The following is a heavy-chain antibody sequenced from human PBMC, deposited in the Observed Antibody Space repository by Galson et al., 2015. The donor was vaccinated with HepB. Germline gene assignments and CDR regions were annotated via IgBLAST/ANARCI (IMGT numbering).Heavy chain of an antibody. CDR2: ISGSGGNT. Sequence: SLRLSCAASGFTFSSYAMSWVRQAPGKGLEWVSAISGSGGNTYYADSVKGRFTISRDNSKNTLYLQMNSLRAEDTAVYYCAKDLSYYGSGSHGYWGQGTLVTVSS. CDR1: GFTFSSYA. J-gene: IGHJ4*02. D-gene: IGHD3-10*01. V-gene: IGHV3-23*01. CDR3: AKDLSYYGSGSHGY.